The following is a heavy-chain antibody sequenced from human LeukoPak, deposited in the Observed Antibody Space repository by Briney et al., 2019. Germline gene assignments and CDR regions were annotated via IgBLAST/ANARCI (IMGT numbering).Heavy chain of an antibody. Sequence: RSGGSLRLSCAASGFTFSSYSMNWVRQAPGKGLEWVSSISSSSSYIYYADSVKGRFTISRDNSKNTLYLQMNSLRTEDTAVYYCAKEMNCGGDCYAFDYWGQGTLVTVSS. D-gene: IGHD2-21*02. V-gene: IGHV3-21*04. CDR2: ISSSSSYI. J-gene: IGHJ4*02. CDR1: GFTFSSYS. CDR3: AKEMNCGGDCYAFDY.